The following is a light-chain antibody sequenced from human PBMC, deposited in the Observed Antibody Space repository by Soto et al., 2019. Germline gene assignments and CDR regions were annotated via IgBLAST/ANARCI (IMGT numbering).Light chain of an antibody. CDR3: QHLNSDSPDT. V-gene: IGKV1-9*01. CDR2: AAS. J-gene: IGKJ3*01. CDR1: QGISSY. Sequence: DIQLTQSPSFLSASVGDRVTITCRASQGISSYLAWYQQKPGKAPKLLIFAASTLQNGVPSRFSGSGSGTEFTLTISSLQPEDFATYYCQHLNSDSPDTFGPGTKVDIK.